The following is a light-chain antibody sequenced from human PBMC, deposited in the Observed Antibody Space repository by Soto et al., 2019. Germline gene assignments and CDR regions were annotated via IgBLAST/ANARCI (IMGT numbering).Light chain of an antibody. CDR3: QQYGGSPYT. CDR2: GAS. V-gene: IGKV3-20*01. J-gene: IGKJ2*01. Sequence: EIVLTQSPGTLSLSPGERATLSCRASQSVRSNYLAWYQQQPGQAPRLLIYGASSRATGIPDRFSGTGSGTDFTLTFSRLEPEDFAVYYCQQYGGSPYTFGQGTKLEIK. CDR1: QSVRSNY.